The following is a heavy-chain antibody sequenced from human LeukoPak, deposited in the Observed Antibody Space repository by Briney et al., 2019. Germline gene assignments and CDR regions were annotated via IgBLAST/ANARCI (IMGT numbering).Heavy chain of an antibody. CDR2: ISGSGEYT. V-gene: IGHV3-23*01. CDR1: GFXFSSYA. J-gene: IGHJ2*01. Sequence: GGSLRLSCGASGFXFSSYAMSWVRQAPGKGLRWVSGISGSGEYTYYADSVKGRFTISRDNSKNTVYLQMNSLRAEDTAVYYCAKRAGRENWYFDLWGRGTLVTVSS. CDR3: AKRAGRENWYFDL.